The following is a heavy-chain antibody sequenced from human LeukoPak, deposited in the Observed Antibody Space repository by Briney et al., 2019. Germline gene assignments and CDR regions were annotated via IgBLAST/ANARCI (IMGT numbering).Heavy chain of an antibody. CDR1: GGSFTSFY. Sequence: SETLSLTCTVSGGSFTSFYWSWIRQPPGKGPEWIGYIFYSGSTNFNPPLKSRVTMSVDTSKNQFSLKLSSVTAAGTAVYYCARADYDYIWGSFGYFDFWGQGTLVTVSS. J-gene: IGHJ4*02. V-gene: IGHV4-59*01. CDR2: IFYSGST. CDR3: ARADYDYIWGSFGYFDF. D-gene: IGHD3-16*01.